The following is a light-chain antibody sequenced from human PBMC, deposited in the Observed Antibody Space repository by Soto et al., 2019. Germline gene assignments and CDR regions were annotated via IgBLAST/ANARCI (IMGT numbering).Light chain of an antibody. CDR1: QSVSSSY. Sequence: PGERATLSCRASQSVSSSYLAWYQQKPGQAPRLLIYGASSRATGIPDRFGGSGSGTDFTLTISRLEPEDFAVYYCQQYGSSPPTFGQGTKVEIK. V-gene: IGKV3-20*01. CDR3: QQYGSSPPT. CDR2: GAS. J-gene: IGKJ1*01.